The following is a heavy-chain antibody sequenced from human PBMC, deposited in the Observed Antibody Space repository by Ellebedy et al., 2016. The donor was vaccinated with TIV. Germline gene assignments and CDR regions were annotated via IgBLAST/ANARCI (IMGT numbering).Heavy chain of an antibody. V-gene: IGHV3-72*01. CDR1: GFTFSDHY. D-gene: IGHD6-19*01. CDR2: TRNKANSYTT. Sequence: GESLKISXAASGFTFSDHYMDWVRQAPGKGLEWVGRTRNKANSYTTEYAASVKGRFTISRDDSKNSLYLQMNSLKTEDTAVYYCARDPIAVAGDALYYYGMDVWGQGTTVTVSS. J-gene: IGHJ6*02. CDR3: ARDPIAVAGDALYYYGMDV.